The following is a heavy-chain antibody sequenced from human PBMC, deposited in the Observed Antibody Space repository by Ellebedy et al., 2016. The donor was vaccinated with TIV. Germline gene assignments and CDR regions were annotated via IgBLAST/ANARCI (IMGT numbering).Heavy chain of an antibody. V-gene: IGHV1-18*04. CDR1: GYTFTDYG. CDR3: ARDRDIRSSSDFQH. J-gene: IGHJ1*01. Sequence: AASVKVSCKASGYTFTDYGITWLRQAPGQGLEWMGWIGTDMGNTNYAQKCRGRVTMTTDTSTTTCYMELRSLRSDDTALYYCARDRDIRSSSDFQHWGQGTLVTVSS. D-gene: IGHD6-6*01. CDR2: IGTDMGNT.